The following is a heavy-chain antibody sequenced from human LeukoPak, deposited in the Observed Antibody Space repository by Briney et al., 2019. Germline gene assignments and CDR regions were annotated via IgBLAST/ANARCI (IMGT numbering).Heavy chain of an antibody. V-gene: IGHV3-20*04. D-gene: IGHD3-22*01. J-gene: IGHJ4*02. CDR3: ARDSTYYYDSSGSILFDY. CDR2: INWNGGST. CDR1: GFIFDDYG. Sequence: GGSLRLSCAASGFIFDDYGMSWVRQAPGKGLEWVSGINWNGGSTGYADSVKGRFTISRDNAKNSLYLQMNSLRAEDTALYYCARDSTYYYDSSGSILFDYWGQGTLVTVSS.